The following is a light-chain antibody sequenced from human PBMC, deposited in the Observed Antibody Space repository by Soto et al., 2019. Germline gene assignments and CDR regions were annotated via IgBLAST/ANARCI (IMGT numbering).Light chain of an antibody. J-gene: IGLJ2*01. V-gene: IGLV2-14*01. CDR3: SSYTSASTPLV. CDR1: GSDVGGYNY. CDR2: DVS. Sequence: QSALNQLASGSGAPGRSITISCTGTGSDVGGYNYVSWYQQHPGKAPKVMIYDVSNRPSGVSNRFSGSKSGNTASLTTSGLQAEDEADYYCSSYTSASTPLVFGGGIRVTVL.